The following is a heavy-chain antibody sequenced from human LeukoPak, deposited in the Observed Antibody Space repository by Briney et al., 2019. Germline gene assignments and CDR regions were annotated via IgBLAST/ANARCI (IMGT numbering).Heavy chain of an antibody. Sequence: SETLSLTCTVSGGSISSSSYYWGWIRQPPGKGLEWIVRIYYSGSTYYNPPLKSRVTISVDPSKNQFSLKLSSVTAADTAVYYCVRHERGGSYDLFDYWGQGTLVTVSS. CDR1: GGSISSSSYY. CDR2: IYYSGST. V-gene: IGHV4-39*01. J-gene: IGHJ4*02. CDR3: VRHERGGSYDLFDY. D-gene: IGHD5-18*01.